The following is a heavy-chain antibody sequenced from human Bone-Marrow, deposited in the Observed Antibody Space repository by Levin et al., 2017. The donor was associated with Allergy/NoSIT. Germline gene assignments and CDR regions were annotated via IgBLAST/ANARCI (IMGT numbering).Heavy chain of an antibody. CDR2: IYHTGST. J-gene: IGHJ4*02. CDR1: GVSIISGGFP. Sequence: SETLSLTCAVSGVSIISGGFPWTWIRQPPGKGLEWIGYIYHTGSTYYNPSLKSRVTISLDRSKNQFSLNLNSVTAADTAVYYCARGRRTWNIFDYWGQGSLVTVSS. V-gene: IGHV4-30-2*01. D-gene: IGHD1/OR15-1a*01. CDR3: ARGRRTWNIFDY.